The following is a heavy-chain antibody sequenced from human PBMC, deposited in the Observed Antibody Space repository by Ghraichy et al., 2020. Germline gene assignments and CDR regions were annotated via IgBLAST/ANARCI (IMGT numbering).Heavy chain of an antibody. CDR1: GFTFDDYE. V-gene: IGHV3-9*01. CDR3: ATLADCSSNSCYTGNYGMDV. Sequence: GGSLRLSCAVSGFTFDDYEMHWVRPAPGKGLEWVSGISWNSGRIGYADSVKGRFTISRDNAKNSLYLQMNSLRAEDTALYYCATLADCSSNSCYTGNYGMDVWGQGTTVTVSS. D-gene: IGHD2-2*02. CDR2: ISWNSGRI. J-gene: IGHJ6*02.